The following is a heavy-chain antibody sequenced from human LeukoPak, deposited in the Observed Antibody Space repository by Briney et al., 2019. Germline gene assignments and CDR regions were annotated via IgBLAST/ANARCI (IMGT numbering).Heavy chain of an antibody. CDR1: GFTFSTYD. D-gene: IGHD2-21*02. Sequence: GGSLRLSCAASGFTFSTYDMHWVRHTTGKGLELVSAIDTAGGTYYPDSVKGRFTISRENAKNSFYLQMNSLRAGDTAVYYCAREGFCGGDCPGYFDLWGRGTLVTVSS. V-gene: IGHV3-13*04. J-gene: IGHJ2*01. CDR2: IDTAGGT. CDR3: AREGFCGGDCPGYFDL.